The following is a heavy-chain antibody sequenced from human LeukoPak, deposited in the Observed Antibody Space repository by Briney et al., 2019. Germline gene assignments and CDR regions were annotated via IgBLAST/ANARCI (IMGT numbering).Heavy chain of an antibody. J-gene: IGHJ4*02. CDR1: GYTLTELS. Sequence: ASVKVSCKVSGYTLTELSMHWVRQAPGKGLEWMGGFDPEDGETIYAQKFQGRVTMTRNTSISTAYMELSSLRSEDTAVYYCARGHSSYGYFDYWGQGTLVTVSS. CDR2: FDPEDGET. CDR3: ARGHSSYGYFDY. D-gene: IGHD5-18*01. V-gene: IGHV1-24*01.